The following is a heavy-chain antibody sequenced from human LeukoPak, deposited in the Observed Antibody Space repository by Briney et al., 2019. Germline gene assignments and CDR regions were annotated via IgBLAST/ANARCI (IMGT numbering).Heavy chain of an antibody. CDR1: GDSVSSNSAA. V-gene: IGHV6-1*01. CDR3: ARDRGTAMITYYYYGMDV. J-gene: IGHJ6*02. D-gene: IGHD5-18*01. CDR2: TYYRSKWYN. Sequence: SQTLSLTCAISGDSVSSNSAAWNWIRQSPSRGLEWLGRTYYRSKWYNDYAVSVKSRITINPDTSKNQFSLQLNSVTPEDTAVYYCARDRGTAMITYYYYGMDVWSQGTTVTVSS.